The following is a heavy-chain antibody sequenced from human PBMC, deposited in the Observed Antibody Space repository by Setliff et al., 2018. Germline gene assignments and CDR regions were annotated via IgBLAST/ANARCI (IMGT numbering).Heavy chain of an antibody. J-gene: IGHJ4*02. CDR3: ARESRYYYDNLGTLDY. V-gene: IGHV4-30-4*08. Sequence: SETLSLTCTVSGGSISSGDYYWSWIRQPPGKGLEWIGYIYSSGSTYYNPSLESRVSISVDTSKNQFSLKLSSVTAADTAVYYCARESRYYYDNLGTLDYWGQGTLVTVSS. CDR1: GGSISSGDYY. CDR2: IYSSGST. D-gene: IGHD3-22*01.